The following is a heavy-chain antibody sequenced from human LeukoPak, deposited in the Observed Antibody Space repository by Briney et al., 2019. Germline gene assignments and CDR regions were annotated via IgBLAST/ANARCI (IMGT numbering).Heavy chain of an antibody. D-gene: IGHD5-12*01. CDR3: AKDEAPSGYSGPDY. Sequence: PGGSLRLSCAASGFTFDDYAMHWVRQAPGKGLEWVSGISWNSGSIGYADSVKGRFTISRDNAENSLYLQMNSLRAEDTALYYCAKDEAPSGYSGPDYWGQGTLVTVSS. CDR2: ISWNSGSI. J-gene: IGHJ4*02. CDR1: GFTFDDYA. V-gene: IGHV3-9*01.